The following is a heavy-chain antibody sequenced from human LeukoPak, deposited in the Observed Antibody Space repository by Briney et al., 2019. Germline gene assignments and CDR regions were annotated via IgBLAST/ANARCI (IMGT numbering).Heavy chain of an antibody. D-gene: IGHD3-16*01. CDR3: AGDPLGGRGSSFDY. CDR2: MYHSGST. J-gene: IGHJ4*02. CDR1: GYSISSGYY. Sequence: SETLSLTCAVSGYSISSGYYWGWIRQPPGKGLEWIGSMYHSGSTYYNPSLKSRVTISVDTSKNQFSLKLSSVTAADTAVYYCAGDPLGGRGSSFDYWGQGTLVTVSS. V-gene: IGHV4-38-2*02.